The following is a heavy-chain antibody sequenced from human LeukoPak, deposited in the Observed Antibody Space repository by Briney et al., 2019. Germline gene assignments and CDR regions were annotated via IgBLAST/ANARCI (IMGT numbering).Heavy chain of an antibody. CDR1: GGSSSSYY. D-gene: IGHD5-24*01. CDR2: IYYSGST. CDR3: ARERVEMATIIDY. Sequence: PSETLSLTCTVSGGSSSSYYWSWIRQPPGKGLEWIGYIYYSGSTNYNPSLKSRVTISVDTSKNQFSLKLSSVTAADTAVYYCARERVEMATIIDYWGQGTLVTVSS. J-gene: IGHJ4*02. V-gene: IGHV4-59*01.